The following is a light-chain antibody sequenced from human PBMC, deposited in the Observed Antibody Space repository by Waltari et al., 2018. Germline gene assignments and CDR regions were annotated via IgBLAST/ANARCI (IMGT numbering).Light chain of an antibody. V-gene: IGKV3-11*01. CDR2: DAS. Sequence: EMVFTQSPAPLSLPPAEADTLSCRASQSVSSYLAWYQQKPGQAPRLLIYDASNRATGIPARFSGSGSGTDFTLTISSLEPEDFAVYYCQQRSNWPRLTFGGGTKVGIK. CDR3: QQRSNWPRLT. J-gene: IGKJ4*01. CDR1: QSVSSY.